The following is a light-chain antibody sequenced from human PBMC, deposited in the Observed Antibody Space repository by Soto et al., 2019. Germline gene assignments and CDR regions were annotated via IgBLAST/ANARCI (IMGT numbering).Light chain of an antibody. CDR2: DAS. Sequence: EIVMTQSPATLSDSPGEIAALSFRASQSVSSNLAWYQQIPGQAPRLLIYDASRRATGIPDRFSGSGSGTDFTLTISRLEPEDFAVYYCQQYGNSPRTFGQGTKVDIK. CDR3: QQYGNSPRT. J-gene: IGKJ1*01. V-gene: IGKV3-20*01. CDR1: QSVSSN.